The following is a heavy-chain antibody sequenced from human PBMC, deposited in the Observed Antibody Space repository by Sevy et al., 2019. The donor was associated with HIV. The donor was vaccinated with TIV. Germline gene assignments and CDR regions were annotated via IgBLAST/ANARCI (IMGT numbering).Heavy chain of an antibody. CDR2: LSFGCGEI. D-gene: IGHD2-8*01. CDR1: GFTFSKYS. CDR3: AREGCTKPHDY. Sequence: GGSLRHSCAASGFTFSKYSMSWVRQPPGKGLEWVSTLSFGCGEINYADSVKGRFTISRDNSKCSVYLQMNNLRPEETAVYYCAREGCTKPHDYWGQGTVVTVSS. V-gene: IGHV3-23*01. J-gene: IGHJ4*02.